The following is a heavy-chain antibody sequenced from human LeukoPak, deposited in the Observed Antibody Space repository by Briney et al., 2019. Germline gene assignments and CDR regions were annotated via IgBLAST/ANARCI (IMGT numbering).Heavy chain of an antibody. D-gene: IGHD2-2*01. J-gene: IGHJ4*02. CDR1: GYRFTNYW. V-gene: IGHV5-51*01. CDR3: ARPVVPAAIYPYY. Sequence: GESLKISCKGSGYRFTNYWIGWVRQMPGKGLEWMGIIYPGDSDTRYSPSFQGQVTISADKSISTAYLQWSSLKASDTAMYYCARPVVPAAIYPYYWGQGTLVTVSS. CDR2: IYPGDSDT.